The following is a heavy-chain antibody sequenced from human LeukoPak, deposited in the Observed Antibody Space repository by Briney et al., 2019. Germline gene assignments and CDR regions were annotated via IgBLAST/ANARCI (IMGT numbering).Heavy chain of an antibody. V-gene: IGHV3-23*01. CDR2: ISGNGGAT. CDR3: AKDRGNFYGSGSYFPPGGDY. Sequence: GSLRLSCAASGFAFSTYAMTLVRQAPGKGLEWVSAISGNGGATYYADSVKGRFTVSRDNSNNTLYLQMSSLRAEDTAIYYCAKDRGNFYGSGSYFPPGGDYWGQGTLVTVSS. J-gene: IGHJ4*02. D-gene: IGHD3-10*01. CDR1: GFAFSTYA.